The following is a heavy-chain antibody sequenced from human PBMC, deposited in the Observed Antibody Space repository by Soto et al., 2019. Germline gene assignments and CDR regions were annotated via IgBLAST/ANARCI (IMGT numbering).Heavy chain of an antibody. CDR3: ARDAPRGSSWHRWGY. CDR1: GYSFTTYG. Sequence: VQLVQSGAEVKKPGASVKVSCSTSGYSFTTYGISWLRQAPGQGPEWMGWISAYNGSTKYAQKLHDRVTVTIDTSTSTAYMELRSLTSDDTAVYYCARDAPRGSSWHRWGYWGQGTLVTVSS. CDR2: ISAYNGST. V-gene: IGHV1-18*01. J-gene: IGHJ4*02. D-gene: IGHD6-13*01.